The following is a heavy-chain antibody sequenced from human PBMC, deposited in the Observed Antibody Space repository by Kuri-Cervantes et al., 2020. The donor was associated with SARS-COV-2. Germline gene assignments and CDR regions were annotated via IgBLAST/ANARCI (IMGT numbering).Heavy chain of an antibody. J-gene: IGHJ4*02. D-gene: IGHD1-7*01. V-gene: IGHV3-64D*06. CDR2: ISSNGGST. CDR3: ARVGRNPAERELLLYYFDY. CDR1: EFTFSSSA. Sequence: ESLLISCSASEFTFSSSAMHWVRQASGKGLEYVSAISSNGGSTSYADSVKGRFTISRDNSKNTLYLQMSSLRAEDTAVYYCARVGRNPAERELLLYYFDYWGQQALVTVSS.